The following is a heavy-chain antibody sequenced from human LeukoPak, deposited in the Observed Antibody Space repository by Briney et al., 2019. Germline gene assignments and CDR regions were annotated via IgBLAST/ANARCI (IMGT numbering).Heavy chain of an antibody. CDR2: ISYDGSQK. D-gene: IGHD3-10*01. J-gene: IGHJ4*02. CDR3: AREGYYGSGSPPSLYFDY. Sequence: GGSLRLSCVASGITFSSDPMHWVRQAPGKGLEWVAVISYDGSQKYYADSVKGRFTISRDNSRSTLYLQMNSLRPEDTAIYYCAREGYYGSGSPPSLYFDYWGQGTLVTVSS. CDR1: GITFSSDP. V-gene: IGHV3-30*04.